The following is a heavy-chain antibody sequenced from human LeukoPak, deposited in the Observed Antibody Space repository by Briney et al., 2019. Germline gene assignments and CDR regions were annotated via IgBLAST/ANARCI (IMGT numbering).Heavy chain of an antibody. D-gene: IGHD2-15*01. CDR3: ARALNPLPGTYYFDY. CDR2: IYISGST. CDR1: GASINSHY. J-gene: IGHJ4*02. Sequence: SETLSLTCSVSGASINSHYWTWIRQPAGKGMEWIGRIYISGSTNYSPSLMSRVTMSVDTSKNQISLNLISVTAADTAVYYCARALNPLPGTYYFDYWGQGTLVTVSS. V-gene: IGHV4-4*07.